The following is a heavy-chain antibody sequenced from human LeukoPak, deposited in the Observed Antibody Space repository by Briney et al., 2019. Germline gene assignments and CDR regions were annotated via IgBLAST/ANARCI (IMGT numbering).Heavy chain of an antibody. CDR2: IYYSGST. Sequence: SQTLSLTCTVSGDSISSGDYYWSWIRQPPGKGLEWIGYIYYSGSTYYNPSLKSRVTISEDTSKNQFPLKLNSVTAADTAVYYCARGVGDYTFDYWGQGTLVTVSS. CDR1: GDSISSGDYY. D-gene: IGHD4-17*01. J-gene: IGHJ4*02. V-gene: IGHV4-30-4*01. CDR3: ARGVGDYTFDY.